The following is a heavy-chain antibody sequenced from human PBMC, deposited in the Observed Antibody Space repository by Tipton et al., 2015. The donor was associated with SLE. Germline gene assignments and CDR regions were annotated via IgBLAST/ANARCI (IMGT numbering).Heavy chain of an antibody. V-gene: IGHV4-39*07. CDR1: GASVSSSVYS. D-gene: IGHD2/OR15-2a*01. Sequence: TLSLTCTVSGASVSSSVYSWGWIRKPPGKGLQWIGAMFYTGSAHYNPSLKGRVAISVDTSKNVFSLNISSVTAADTAIYYCVRLRREHQIVRLGWFWGLGTLVTVSS. CDR3: VRLRREHQIVRLGWF. CDR2: MFYTGSA. J-gene: IGHJ1*01.